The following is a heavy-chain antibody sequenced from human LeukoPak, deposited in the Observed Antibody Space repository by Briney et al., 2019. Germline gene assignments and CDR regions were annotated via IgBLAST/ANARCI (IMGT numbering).Heavy chain of an antibody. D-gene: IGHD4-17*01. J-gene: IGHJ4*02. Sequence: SETLSLTCTVSGGSISSSSYYWGWIRQPPGKGLEWIGSIYYSGSTYYNPSLKSRVTISVGTSKNQFSLKLSSVTAADTAVYYCARLRRPYYFDYWGQGTLVTVSS. CDR2: IYYSGST. V-gene: IGHV4-39*01. CDR1: GGSISSSSYY. CDR3: ARLRRPYYFDY.